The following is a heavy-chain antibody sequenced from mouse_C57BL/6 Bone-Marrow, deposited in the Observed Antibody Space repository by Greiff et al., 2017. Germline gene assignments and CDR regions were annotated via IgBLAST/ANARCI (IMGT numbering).Heavy chain of an antibody. D-gene: IGHD2-5*01. CDR2: IRNKANNHAT. Sequence: EVKLAESGGGLVQPGGSMKLSCAASGFTFSDAWMDWVRQSPEKGLEWVAEIRNKANNHATYYAESVKGRFTISRDDSNSSVYLQMNSLRAEDTGIYYCSTDYSNYEGYFDVWGTGTTVTVSS. J-gene: IGHJ1*03. V-gene: IGHV6-6*01. CDR3: STDYSNYEGYFDV. CDR1: GFTFSDAW.